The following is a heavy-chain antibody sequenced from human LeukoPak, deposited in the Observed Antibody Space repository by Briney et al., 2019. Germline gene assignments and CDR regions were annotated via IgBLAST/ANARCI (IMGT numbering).Heavy chain of an antibody. CDR3: ARRRTNCYGSGSYDFDP. D-gene: IGHD3-10*01. Sequence: SSETLSLTCAVYGGSFSGYYWSWIRQPPGKGLEWIGEINHSGSTNYNPSLKSRVTISVDTSKNQFSLKLSSVTAADTAVYYCARRRTNCYGSGSYDFDPWGQGTLATVSS. CDR2: INHSGST. CDR1: GGSFSGYY. V-gene: IGHV4-34*01. J-gene: IGHJ5*02.